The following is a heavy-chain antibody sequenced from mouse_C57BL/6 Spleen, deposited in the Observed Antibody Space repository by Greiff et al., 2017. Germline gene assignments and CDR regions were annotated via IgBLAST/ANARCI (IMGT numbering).Heavy chain of an antibody. Sequence: DVKLVESEGGLVQPGSSMKLSCTASGFTFSDYYMAWVRQVPEKGLEWVANINYDGSSTYYLDSLKSRFIISRENAKNILYLQMSSLKSEDTATYYCARDDYYGRGFAYWGQGTLVTVSA. J-gene: IGHJ3*01. CDR1: GFTFSDYY. V-gene: IGHV5-16*01. CDR2: INYDGSST. D-gene: IGHD1-1*01. CDR3: ARDDYYGRGFAY.